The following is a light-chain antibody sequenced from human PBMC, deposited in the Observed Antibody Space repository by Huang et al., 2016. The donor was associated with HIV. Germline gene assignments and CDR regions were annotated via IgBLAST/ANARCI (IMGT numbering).Light chain of an antibody. Sequence: EVVMTQSPATLSVSPGDRVTLSCRARHAVSSSLAWYQQKPGQAPRLLIYAASTRATGIPARFSGGGSGTDFSLTSSSLQSEDSAVYYCQQYNNWPGTFGQGTKLEIK. V-gene: IGKV3-15*01. CDR1: HAVSSS. CDR3: QQYNNWPGT. J-gene: IGKJ2*01. CDR2: AAS.